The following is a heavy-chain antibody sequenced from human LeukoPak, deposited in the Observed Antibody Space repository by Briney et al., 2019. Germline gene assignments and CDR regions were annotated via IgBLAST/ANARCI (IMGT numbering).Heavy chain of an antibody. J-gene: IGHJ4*02. Sequence: PGGSLRLSCAASGFTFSSYSMNWVRQAPGKGLEWVSYISSSSSTIYYADSVKGRFTISRDNAKNSLYLQMNGLRAEDTAVYYCARDLPPEVRGVLFDYWGQGTLVTVSS. CDR2: ISSSSSTI. V-gene: IGHV3-48*01. D-gene: IGHD3-10*01. CDR3: ARDLPPEVRGVLFDY. CDR1: GFTFSSYS.